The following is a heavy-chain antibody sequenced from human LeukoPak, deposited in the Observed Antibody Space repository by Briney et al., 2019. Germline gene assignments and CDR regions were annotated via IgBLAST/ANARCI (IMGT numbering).Heavy chain of an antibody. D-gene: IGHD2-2*01. CDR3: AREGVAGAMFDD. CDR2: INPNSGGT. J-gene: IGHJ4*02. CDR1: GYTFTGYY. V-gene: IGHV1-2*02. Sequence: ASVKVSCKASGYTFTGYYMHWVRQAPGQGLEWMGWINPNSGGTNYAQKFQGRVTMTRNTSSSTAYMELNRLRSDDTAVYYCAREGVAGAMFDDWGQGTLVTASS.